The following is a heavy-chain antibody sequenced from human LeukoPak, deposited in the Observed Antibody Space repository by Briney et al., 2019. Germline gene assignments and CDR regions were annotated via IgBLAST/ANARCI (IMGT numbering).Heavy chain of an antibody. V-gene: IGHV3-30*18. CDR1: GFTFNNYA. J-gene: IGHJ4*02. Sequence: GGSLRLSCAASGFTFNNYAMHWVRQAPGKGLEWVEFTSYDGSSQFYADSVKGRFTISRDNSKNTLYLQLNSLRPEDAAVYYCAKSGSIVLMVASWGQGTLVTVS. D-gene: IGHD2-8*01. CDR3: AKSGSIVLMVAS. CDR2: TSYDGSSQ.